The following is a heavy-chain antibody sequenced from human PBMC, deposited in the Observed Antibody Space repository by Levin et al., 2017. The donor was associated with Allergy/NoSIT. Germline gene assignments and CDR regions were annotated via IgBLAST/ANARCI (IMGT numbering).Heavy chain of an antibody. J-gene: IGHJ4*02. CDR2: INEGGGDK. V-gene: IGHV3-7*01. D-gene: IGHD3-16*02. CDR1: RVSFSDYY. CDR3: VRSPHGRYDY. Sequence: RTGGSLRLSCESSRVSFSDYYMSWVRQAPGKGLECVADINEGGGDKYYVESVMGRFTISRDNGKNSVYLQMNSLRVEDTAVYYCVRSPHGRYDYWGQGTQVIVSS.